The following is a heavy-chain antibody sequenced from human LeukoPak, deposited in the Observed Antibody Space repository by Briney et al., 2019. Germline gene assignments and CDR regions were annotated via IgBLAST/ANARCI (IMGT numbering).Heavy chain of an antibody. V-gene: IGHV3-43*02. CDR3: AKESGKFDY. J-gene: IGHJ4*02. CDR1: GLNFDDSA. CDR2: ISADGGST. Sequence: PGGSLRLSCVASGLNFDDSAMHWVRQAPGEGLEWVSLISADGGSTFSADSVKGRFSISRENSKNSLYLQMNSLRSEDTAMYYCAKESGKFDYWGQGTLVAVSS.